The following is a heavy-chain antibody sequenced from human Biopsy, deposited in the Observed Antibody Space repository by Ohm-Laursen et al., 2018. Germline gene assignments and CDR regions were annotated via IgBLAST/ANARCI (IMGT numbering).Heavy chain of an antibody. D-gene: IGHD2/OR15-2a*01. CDR1: GESFNGYY. CDR3: ARATNSTGWPYYYFYGMDV. Sequence: GTLSLTCAAYGESFNGYYWSWIRQTPGKGLEWIGEINHSGRTNYNPSLKSRVTISVDTSKNQFSLRLNSVTAADTAVYYCARATNSTGWPYYYFYGMDVWGQGTTVTVSS. V-gene: IGHV4-34*01. CDR2: INHSGRT. J-gene: IGHJ6*02.